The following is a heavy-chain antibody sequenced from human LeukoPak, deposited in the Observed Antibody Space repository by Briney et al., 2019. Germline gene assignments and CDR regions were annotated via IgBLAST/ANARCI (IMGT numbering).Heavy chain of an antibody. V-gene: IGHV1-18*01. CDR1: GYTFTSYG. CDR2: ISAYNGNT. Sequence: ASVKGSCKASGYTFTSYGISWVRQAPGQGLEWMGWISAYNGNTNYAQKLQGRVTMTTDTSTSTAYMELRSLRSDDTAVYYCARDRTPNVKTYYYMDVWGKGTTVTVSS. CDR3: ARDRTPNVKTYYYMDV. J-gene: IGHJ6*03.